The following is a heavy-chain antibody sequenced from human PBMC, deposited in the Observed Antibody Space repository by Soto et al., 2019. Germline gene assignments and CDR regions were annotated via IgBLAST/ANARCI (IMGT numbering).Heavy chain of an antibody. V-gene: IGHV3-23*01. CDR1: GFTFSSYA. CDR2: ISGSGDST. CDR3: AKGVPGIAVAGTGYFQH. D-gene: IGHD6-19*01. Sequence: EVQLLESGGGLVQPGGSLRLSCAASGFTFSSYAMSWVRQAPGKGLEWVSGISGSGDSTYYADSVKGRFTISRDNSKKTVDLQMNSLGAEDTAVYYCAKGVPGIAVAGTGYFQHWGQGTLVTVSS. J-gene: IGHJ1*01.